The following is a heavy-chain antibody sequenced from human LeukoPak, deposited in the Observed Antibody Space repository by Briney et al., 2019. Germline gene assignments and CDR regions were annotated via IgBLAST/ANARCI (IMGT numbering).Heavy chain of an antibody. Sequence: GGSLRLSCAASGFTFSSYAMNWVRQAPEKGLEWVPGISGSGGSTFYADSVKGRFTISRDNSKNTLYLQMNSLRVEDTAVYYCAKDEEGAFDIWGQGTMVIVSS. CDR1: GFTFSSYA. CDR3: AKDEEGAFDI. CDR2: ISGSGGST. J-gene: IGHJ3*02. V-gene: IGHV3-23*01.